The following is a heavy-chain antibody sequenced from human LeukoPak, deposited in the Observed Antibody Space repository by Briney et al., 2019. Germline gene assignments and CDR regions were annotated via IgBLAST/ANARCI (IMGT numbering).Heavy chain of an antibody. CDR2: INRSGNT. CDR1: GGSFSDSY. J-gene: IGHJ4*03. V-gene: IGHV4-34*01. CDR3: ARLANYYGGDY. D-gene: IGHD3-10*01. Sequence: SETLSLTCAVYGGSFSDSYWSWIRQPPGKGLEWIGEINRSGNTNYNPSLKSRVSKSLDTSKNLFSLKLSSVTAADTAVYYCARLANYYGGDYWGQGTTVTVSS.